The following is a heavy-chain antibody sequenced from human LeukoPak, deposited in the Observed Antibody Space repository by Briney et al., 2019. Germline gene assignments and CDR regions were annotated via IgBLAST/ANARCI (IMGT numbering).Heavy chain of an antibody. V-gene: IGHV1-2*02. CDR3: ARPYGGNPHFDY. CDR1: GYTFTDYY. D-gene: IGHD4-23*01. J-gene: IGHJ4*02. CDR2: ISPNSGGT. Sequence: ASVKVSCKASGYTFTDYYIHWVRQAPGQALEWMGWISPNSGGTNYAQNFQGRVTMTRDTSISTAYMELSRLRSDDTAVYYCARPYGGNPHFDYWGQGTLVTVSS.